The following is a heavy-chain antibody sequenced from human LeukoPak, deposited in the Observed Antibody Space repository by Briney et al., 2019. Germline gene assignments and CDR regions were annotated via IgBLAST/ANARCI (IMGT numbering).Heavy chain of an antibody. CDR3: ARRRWSSSSVIGY. D-gene: IGHD6-6*01. V-gene: IGHV4-34*01. CDR2: INHSGST. CDR1: GGALNGFY. Sequence: SGTPSLTRGVKGGALNGFYWIWIRQTPPHEPEWNGEINHSGSTNYNPSLKSRVTISVDTSKNQFYLSLTSLTAADTAVYYCARRRWSSSSVIGYWGRGTRVTVSP. J-gene: IGHJ4*02.